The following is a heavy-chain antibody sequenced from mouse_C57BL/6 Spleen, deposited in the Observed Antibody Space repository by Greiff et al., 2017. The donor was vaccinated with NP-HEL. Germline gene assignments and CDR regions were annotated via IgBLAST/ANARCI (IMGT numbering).Heavy chain of an antibody. V-gene: IGHV7-3*01. CDR1: GFTFTDYY. D-gene: IGHD1-1*01. CDR2: IRNKANGYTT. CDR3: ARYRWDGSSYGYAMDY. Sequence: EVQVVESGGGLVQPGGSLSLSCAASGFTFTDYYMSWVRQPPGKALEWLGFIRNKANGYTTEYSASVKGRFTISRDNSQSILYLQMNALRAEDSATYYCARYRWDGSSYGYAMDYWGQGTSVTVSS. J-gene: IGHJ4*01.